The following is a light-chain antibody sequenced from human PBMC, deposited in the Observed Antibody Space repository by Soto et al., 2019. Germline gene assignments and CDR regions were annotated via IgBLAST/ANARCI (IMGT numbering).Light chain of an antibody. CDR1: QSISRS. J-gene: IGKJ3*01. CDR2: EAS. CDR3: QQSYSTPPFT. V-gene: IGKV1-39*01. Sequence: DIQMTQSPSTLSASVGDRVTITCRASQSISRSLAWYQQKSGKAPKLLIYEASSLESGVPSRFSGSGSGTDFTLTISSLQPEDSATYYCQQSYSTPPFTFGPGTRVDI.